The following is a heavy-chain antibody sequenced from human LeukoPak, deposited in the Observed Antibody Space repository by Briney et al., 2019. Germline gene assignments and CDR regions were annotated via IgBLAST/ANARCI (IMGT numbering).Heavy chain of an antibody. Sequence: SETLSLTCAVYGGSFSGYYWCWIRHPPGKGLEWIGEINNSGSTNYNPSLKSRVTISVDTSKNQFSLMLSSVTAADTAVYYCARTPRKVTTYYYGMDVWGKGTTVTVSS. CDR1: GGSFSGYY. J-gene: IGHJ6*04. CDR2: INNSGST. D-gene: IGHD4-17*01. V-gene: IGHV4-34*01. CDR3: ARTPRKVTTYYYGMDV.